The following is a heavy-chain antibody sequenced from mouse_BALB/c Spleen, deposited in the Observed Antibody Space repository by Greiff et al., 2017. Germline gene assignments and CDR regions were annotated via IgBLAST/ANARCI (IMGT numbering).Heavy chain of an antibody. J-gene: IGHJ4*01. Sequence: EVKLVESGGGLVQPGGSRKLSCAASGFTFSDYGMAWVRQAPGKGPEWVAFISNLAYSIYYEDTVTGRFTISRENAMNTLYLERSSLGSEGTALYYCARVGAYRYDGYYYAMDYWGQGTSGTVSS. V-gene: IGHV5-15*02. CDR2: ISNLAYSI. D-gene: IGHD2-14*01. CDR3: ARVGAYRYDGYYYAMDY. CDR1: GFTFSDYG.